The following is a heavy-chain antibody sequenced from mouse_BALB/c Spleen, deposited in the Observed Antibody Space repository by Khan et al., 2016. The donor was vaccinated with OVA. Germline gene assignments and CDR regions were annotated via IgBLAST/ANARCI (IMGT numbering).Heavy chain of an antibody. CDR2: IWGGGTT. Sequence: QVQLKESGPGLVAPSQNLSITCTVSGFSLTDYGVSWIRQPPGKGLERLGVIWGGGTTYYNSALKSRLSIRKDNSKSQVFLKMNSLQTDDTAMYYCAKGLWSYYFALDYWGQGTSVTVSS. CDR3: AKGLWSYYFALDY. D-gene: IGHD1-1*02. CDR1: GFSLTDYG. V-gene: IGHV2-6-5*01. J-gene: IGHJ4*01.